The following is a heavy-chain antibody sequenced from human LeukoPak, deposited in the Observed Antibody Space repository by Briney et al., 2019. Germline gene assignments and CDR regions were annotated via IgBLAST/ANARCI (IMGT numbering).Heavy chain of an antibody. D-gene: IGHD5-12*01. CDR2: IKQDGSEK. V-gene: IGHV3-7*01. Sequence: QSGGSLTLSCAVSGFTLSSYQKSGLRHAPGKGLEGVANIKQDGSEKYYVDSVKGRFTISRDNAKNSLYLKMNSLRAEDTAVYYCASLNGGYSGYDYLDAFDIWGQGTMVTVSS. CDR3: ASLNGGYSGYDYLDAFDI. CDR1: GFTLSSYQ. J-gene: IGHJ3*02.